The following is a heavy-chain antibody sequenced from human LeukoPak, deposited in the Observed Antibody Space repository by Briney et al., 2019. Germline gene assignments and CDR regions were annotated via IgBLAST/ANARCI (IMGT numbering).Heavy chain of an antibody. V-gene: IGHV4-4*02. D-gene: IGHD6-19*01. CDR2: IYHSGST. CDR1: GGSISSSNW. J-gene: IGHJ4*02. Sequence: SETLSLTCAVSGGSISSSNWWSWVRQPPGKGLGWIGEIYHSGSTNYNPSLKSRVTTSVDKSKNQFSLKLSSVTAADTAVYYCASRQGQWLAFDYWGQGTLVTVSS. CDR3: ASRQGQWLAFDY.